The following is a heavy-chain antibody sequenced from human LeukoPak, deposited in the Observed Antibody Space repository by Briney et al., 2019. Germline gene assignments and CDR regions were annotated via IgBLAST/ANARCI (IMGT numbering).Heavy chain of an antibody. CDR2: ISWNSGSI. V-gene: IGHV3-9*01. Sequence: GGSLRLSCAASGFTFDDYAMHWVRQAPGKGLEWVSGISWNSGSIGYADSVKGRFTISRDNAKNSLYLQMNSLRAEDTALYHCARGPRSSVGDYYYYMDVWGKGTTVTISS. D-gene: IGHD6-25*01. J-gene: IGHJ6*03. CDR1: GFTFDDYA. CDR3: ARGPRSSVGDYYYYMDV.